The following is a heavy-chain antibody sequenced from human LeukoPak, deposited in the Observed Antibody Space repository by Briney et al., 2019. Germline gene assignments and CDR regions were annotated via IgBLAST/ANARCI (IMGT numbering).Heavy chain of an antibody. Sequence: PGRSLRLSCAASGFTFDDYAMHWVRQAPGKGLEWVSGISWNSGSIGYADSVKGRFTISRDNAKNSLYLQMNSLRAEDTALYYCAKEDGGGDWHDAFDIWGQGTMVTVSS. CDR1: GFTFDDYA. CDR3: AKEDGGGDWHDAFDI. V-gene: IGHV3-9*01. CDR2: ISWNSGSI. D-gene: IGHD2-21*02. J-gene: IGHJ3*02.